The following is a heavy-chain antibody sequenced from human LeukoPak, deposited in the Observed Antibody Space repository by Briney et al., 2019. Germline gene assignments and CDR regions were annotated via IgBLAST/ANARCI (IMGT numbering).Heavy chain of an antibody. CDR1: GFTFDDYA. V-gene: IGHV3-9*01. CDR3: AKDIGAAADY. J-gene: IGHJ4*02. D-gene: IGHD6-13*01. Sequence: PGGSLRLSCAASGFTFDDYAMHWVRQAPGKGLEWVSGISWNSGSKGYADSVKGRFTISRDNAKNSLYLQMNSLRAEDTALYYCAKDIGAAADYWGQGTLVTVSS. CDR2: ISWNSGSK.